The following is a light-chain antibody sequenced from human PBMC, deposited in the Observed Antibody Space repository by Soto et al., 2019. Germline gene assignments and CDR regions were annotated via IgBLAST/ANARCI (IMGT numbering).Light chain of an antibody. CDR2: DAS. V-gene: IGKV3-11*01. CDR1: QSVNNY. CDR3: QQRSTWPAYT. J-gene: IGKJ2*01. Sequence: EIVLTQSPATLSLSPGERATLSCRASQSVNNYLAWYQQKPGQPPRLLIYDASNRATGIPARFSGSGSGTDFTLTISRPEPEDVAIDYCQQRSTWPAYTFGQGTKLEIK.